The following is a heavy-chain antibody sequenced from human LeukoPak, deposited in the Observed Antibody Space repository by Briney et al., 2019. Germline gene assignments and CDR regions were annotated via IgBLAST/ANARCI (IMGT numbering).Heavy chain of an antibody. CDR1: GYTFTSCG. V-gene: IGHV1-18*01. CDR3: ARDGVGVPWD. D-gene: IGHD3-16*01. J-gene: IGHJ4*02. CDR2: ISAYNGNT. Sequence: GASVKVSCKASGYTFTSCGISWVRQAPGQGLEWMGWISAYNGNTNYAQKFQGRVTMTRDTSTSTVYMELSSLRSEDTAVYYCARDGVGVPWDWGQGTLVTVSS.